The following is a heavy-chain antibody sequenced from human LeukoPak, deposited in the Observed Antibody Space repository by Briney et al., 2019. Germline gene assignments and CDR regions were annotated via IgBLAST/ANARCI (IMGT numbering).Heavy chain of an antibody. V-gene: IGHV3-7*03. CDR1: GFTFSRYW. CDR3: ARLSADPDY. D-gene: IGHD2/OR15-2a*01. Sequence: GGSLRLSCAASGFTFSRYWMTWVRQAPGKGLEWVANIKEDGSEKFYVDSVKGRFTTSRDNAKNSLYLQINSLRADDTAVYYCARLSADPDYWGQGTLVTVSS. CDR2: IKEDGSEK. J-gene: IGHJ4*02.